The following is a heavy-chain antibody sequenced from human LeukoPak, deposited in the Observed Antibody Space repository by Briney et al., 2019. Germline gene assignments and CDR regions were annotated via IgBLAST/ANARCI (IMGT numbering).Heavy chain of an antibody. V-gene: IGHV3-23*01. Sequence: GASLRLSCVASGFTFSNYAMSWVRQAPGKGLEWVSAITGSGGNTYYADSVKGRFTISRDNSKNTVFLQMNSLRHEDTAIYYCVTWGDYDVLTGYYVPDYWGQGTLVTVSS. D-gene: IGHD3-9*01. CDR3: VTWGDYDVLTGYYVPDY. J-gene: IGHJ4*02. CDR2: ITGSGGNT. CDR1: GFTFSNYA.